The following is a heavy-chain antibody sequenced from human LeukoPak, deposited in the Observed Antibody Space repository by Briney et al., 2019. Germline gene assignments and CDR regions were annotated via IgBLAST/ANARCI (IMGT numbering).Heavy chain of an antibody. V-gene: IGHV1-69*05. CDR1: GGTFSSYA. D-gene: IGHD2-21*02. Sequence: RGASVKVSCKASGGTFSSYAISWVRQAPGQGLEWMGGIIPIFGTANYAQKFQGRVTMTRDTSTSTVYMELSSLRSEDTAVYYCARDREVDARRWRLHRSHTNYFDYWGQGTLVTVS. J-gene: IGHJ4*02. CDR3: ARDREVDARRWRLHRSHTNYFDY. CDR2: IIPIFGTA.